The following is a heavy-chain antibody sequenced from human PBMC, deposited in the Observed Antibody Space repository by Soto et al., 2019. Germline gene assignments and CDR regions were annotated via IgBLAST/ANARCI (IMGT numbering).Heavy chain of an antibody. CDR1: GYTFTSYY. J-gene: IGHJ6*04. V-gene: IGHV1-46*01. CDR3: AGALNKRLPQTYNYGMDV. D-gene: IGHD4-17*01. CDR2: INPSGGST. Sequence: ASVKVSCKASGYTFTSYYMHWVRQAPGQGLEWMGIINPSGGSTSYAQKFQGRVTMTRDTSTSTVYMELSSLRSEDTAVYYCAGALNKRLPQTYNYGMDVGGKGPRSTFS.